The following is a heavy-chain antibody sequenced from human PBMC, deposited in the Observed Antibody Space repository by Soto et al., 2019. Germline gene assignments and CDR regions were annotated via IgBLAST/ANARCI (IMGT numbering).Heavy chain of an antibody. CDR2: IYYSGST. J-gene: IGHJ3*02. V-gene: IGHV4-31*03. Sequence: SETLSLTCTVSGGSISSGGYYWSWIRQHPGKGLEWIGYIYYSGSTYYNPSLKSRVTISVDTSKNQFSLRLSSVTAADTAVYYCARDWAIVGAFDIWGQGTMVTVSS. CDR1: GGSISSGGYY. D-gene: IGHD3-22*01. CDR3: ARDWAIVGAFDI.